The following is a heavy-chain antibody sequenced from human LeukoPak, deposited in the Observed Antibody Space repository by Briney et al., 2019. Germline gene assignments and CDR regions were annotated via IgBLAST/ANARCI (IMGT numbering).Heavy chain of an antibody. CDR3: ARSSYGAGSKPYWVDC. V-gene: IGHV4-39*01. Sequence: PSETLSLTCTVSGDSISSSTYYWAWIRQPPGKGLEYIGSYSGSTYYNPSLESRVTISVDTSKKQFSLKLSSVTAADTAVYYCARSSYGAGSKPYWVDCWGQGTLVTVSS. D-gene: IGHD3-10*01. CDR1: GDSISSSTYY. CDR2: YSGST. J-gene: IGHJ4*02.